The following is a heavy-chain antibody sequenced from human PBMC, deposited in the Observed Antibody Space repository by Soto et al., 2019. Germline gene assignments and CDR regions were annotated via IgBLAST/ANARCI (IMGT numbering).Heavy chain of an antibody. Sequence: SVKVAWKTSGGTLSAYGTSLVRQAPGQGLEWMGGIIPVYGTTDYAQKFQGRVAITADESTRTAYMELSSLRSEDTAVYYCATQGRIAGVYYYYGMDVWGQGTTVTVPS. V-gene: IGHV1-69*13. CDR1: GGTLSAYG. J-gene: IGHJ6*02. CDR3: ATQGRIAGVYYYYGMDV. CDR2: IIPVYGTT. D-gene: IGHD6-13*01.